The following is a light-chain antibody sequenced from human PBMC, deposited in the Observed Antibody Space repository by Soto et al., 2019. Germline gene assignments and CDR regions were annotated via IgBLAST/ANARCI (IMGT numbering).Light chain of an antibody. CDR2: GAT. CDR3: QQYGSSGT. CDR1: QSVNGA. J-gene: IGKJ1*01. Sequence: ERVMTQSPATLAVSPGERATLSCRASQSVNGALAWYQQRPGQAPRLLTFGATTRATDVPARFSGSGSGTEFTLTISRLEPEDFAVYYCQQYGSSGTFGQGTKVDIK. V-gene: IGKV3-15*01.